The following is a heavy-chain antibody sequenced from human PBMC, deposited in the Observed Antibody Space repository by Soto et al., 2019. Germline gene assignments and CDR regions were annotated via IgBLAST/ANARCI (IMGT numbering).Heavy chain of an antibody. Sequence: QVQLVESGGGVVQPGRSLRLSCAASGFTFSSYGMHWVRQAPGKGLEWVAVIWYDGTNKYYADSVKGRFTISRDNSKNTLDLRRNSLRAEETAGYYCARDRGAVAGTRYYYGMDVWGQGTTVTVSS. CDR1: GFTFSSYG. V-gene: IGHV3-33*01. CDR3: ARDRGAVAGTRYYYGMDV. D-gene: IGHD6-13*01. CDR2: IWYDGTNK. J-gene: IGHJ6*02.